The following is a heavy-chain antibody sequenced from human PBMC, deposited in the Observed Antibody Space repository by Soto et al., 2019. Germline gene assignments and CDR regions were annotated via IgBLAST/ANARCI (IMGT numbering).Heavy chain of an antibody. D-gene: IGHD6-19*01. J-gene: IGHJ4*02. CDR3: ASYSSGWYDGNY. CDR2: IYSGGST. CDR1: GFTVSSNY. Sequence: EVQLVETGGGLIQPGGSLRLSCAASGFTVSSNYMSWVRQAPGKGLEWVSVIYSGGSTYYADSVKGRFTISRDNSKNTLYLQMNSLRAEDTAVYYCASYSSGWYDGNYWGQGTLVTVSS. V-gene: IGHV3-53*02.